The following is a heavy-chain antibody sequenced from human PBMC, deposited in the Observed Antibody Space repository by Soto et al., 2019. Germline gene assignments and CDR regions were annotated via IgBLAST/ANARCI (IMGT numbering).Heavy chain of an antibody. CDR2: INHSGST. Sequence: PSETLSLTCAVYGGSFSGYYWSWIRQPPGKGLEWIGEINHSGSTNYNPSLKSRVTISVDTSKNQFSLKLSSVTAADTAVYYCAREYCTNGVCYGAGSGPNYYFEYWGQGTLVTVSS. D-gene: IGHD2-8*01. J-gene: IGHJ4*02. CDR1: GGSFSGYY. CDR3: AREYCTNGVCYGAGSGPNYYFEY. V-gene: IGHV4-34*01.